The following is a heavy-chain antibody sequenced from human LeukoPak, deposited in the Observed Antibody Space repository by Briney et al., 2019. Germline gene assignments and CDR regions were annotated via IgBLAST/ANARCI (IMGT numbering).Heavy chain of an antibody. CDR3: AREDARDGGYFDY. CDR2: FNGGGWYS. V-gene: IGHV3-23*01. D-gene: IGHD3-16*01. CDR1: GFTFSSFW. J-gene: IGHJ4*02. Sequence: GGSLRLSCAASGFTFSSFWMTWVRQAPGKGLEWLSVFNGGGWYSNHADSVKGRFTMSRDTSKNTVYLQMDSLRVEDTAVYYCAREDARDGGYFDYWAQGTLVTVSS.